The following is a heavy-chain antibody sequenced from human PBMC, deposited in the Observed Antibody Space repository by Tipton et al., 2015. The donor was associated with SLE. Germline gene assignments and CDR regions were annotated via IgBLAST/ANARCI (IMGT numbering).Heavy chain of an antibody. V-gene: IGHV4-34*01. CDR1: GGSFSGYS. J-gene: IGHJ2*01. CDR2: INHGGST. D-gene: IGHD6-19*01. Sequence: TLSLTCAVYGGSFSGYSWSWIRQTPGKGLEWIGEINHGGSTNYNPSLKTRVTMSVDTSKKQFSLKLGSVTAADTAVYYCARGSGWYSYWYFDLWGRGTLVTVSS. CDR3: ARGSGWYSYWYFDL.